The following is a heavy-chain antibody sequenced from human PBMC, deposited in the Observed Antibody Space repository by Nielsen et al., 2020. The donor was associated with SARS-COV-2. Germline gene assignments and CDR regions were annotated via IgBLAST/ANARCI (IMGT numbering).Heavy chain of an antibody. CDR2: INAGNGNT. CDR1: GYTFTSFA. V-gene: IGHV1-3*01. CDR3: ALNYYDSSGPPPNFDY. Sequence: ASVKVSCKTSGYTFTSFAIHWVRQAPGQSLEWMGWINAGNGNTNYAQKLQGRVTMTTDTSTSTAYMELRSLRSDDTAVYYCALNYYDSSGPPPNFDYWGQGTLVTVSP. J-gene: IGHJ4*02. D-gene: IGHD3-22*01.